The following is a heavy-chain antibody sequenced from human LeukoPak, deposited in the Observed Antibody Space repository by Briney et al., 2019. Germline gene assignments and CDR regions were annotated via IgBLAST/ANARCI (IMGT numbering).Heavy chain of an antibody. D-gene: IGHD2-15*01. J-gene: IGHJ4*02. CDR3: ARVAAKTVDY. CDR1: GGSISSSSYY. CDR2: IYYSGST. V-gene: IGHV4-39*06. Sequence: SSETLSLTCTVSGGSISSSSYYWGWIRQPPGKGLEWIGNIYYSGSTNYSPSLKSRVTISIDMSKNRFPLKLSSVTAADTAVYYCARVAAKTVDYWGQGTLVTVSP.